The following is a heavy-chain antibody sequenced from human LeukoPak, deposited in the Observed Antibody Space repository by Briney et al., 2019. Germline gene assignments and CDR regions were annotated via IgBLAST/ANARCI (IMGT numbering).Heavy chain of an antibody. D-gene: IGHD3-16*01. CDR1: GYSFTRNG. J-gene: IGHJ4*02. Sequence: ASVKVSCKPSGYSFTRNGISWVREAPGQGLEWMAWISANSGNTNYAQNFQDRVTLTTDTSTSTAYMELRSLRSGDTAVYYCARDVNYAFDYWGQGTLVTVSS. CDR3: ARDVNYAFDY. CDR2: ISANSGNT. V-gene: IGHV1-18*01.